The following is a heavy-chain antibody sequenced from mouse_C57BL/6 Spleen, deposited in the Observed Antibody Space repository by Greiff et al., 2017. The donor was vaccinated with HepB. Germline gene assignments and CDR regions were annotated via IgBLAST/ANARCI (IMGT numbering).Heavy chain of an antibody. CDR1: GFTFSSYG. Sequence: DVKLVESGGDLVKPGGSLKLSCAASGFTFSSYGMSWVRQTPDKRLEWVATISSGGSYTYYPDSVKGRFTISRDNAKNTLYLQMSSLKSEDTAMYYCASLIVTTRYFDVWGTGTTVTVSS. J-gene: IGHJ1*03. CDR2: ISSGGSYT. V-gene: IGHV5-6*02. D-gene: IGHD2-5*01. CDR3: ASLIVTTRYFDV.